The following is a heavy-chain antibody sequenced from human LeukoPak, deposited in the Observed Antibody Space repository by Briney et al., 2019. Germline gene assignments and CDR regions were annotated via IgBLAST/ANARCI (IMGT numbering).Heavy chain of an antibody. CDR2: ISGSGTNT. J-gene: IGHJ3*02. CDR3: AKDPLYDYVWGSYRYTGGAFDI. CDR1: GFIFSSCA. V-gene: IGHV3-23*01. Sequence: GGSLRLSCAASGFIFSSCAMSWVRQAPGRGLEWVSAISGSGTNTYYADSVKGRFTISRDNSKNTLYLQMNSLRAEDTAVYYCAKDPLYDYVWGSYRYTGGAFDIWGQGTMVTVSS. D-gene: IGHD3-16*02.